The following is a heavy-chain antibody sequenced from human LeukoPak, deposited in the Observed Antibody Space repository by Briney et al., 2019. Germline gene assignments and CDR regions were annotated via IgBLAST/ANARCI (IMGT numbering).Heavy chain of an antibody. D-gene: IGHD3-10*01. J-gene: IGHJ4*02. CDR3: ARTSYHYNSGDYGWYFDY. V-gene: IGHV4-59*11. CDR1: GGSISSQY. Sequence: PSEPLSLTCTVSGGSISSQYWSLLRQPPGKGLEWIGYFYYSGITKYSPSLWSRVTISVDTSKNQFSLRLTSVTAADTAVYYCARTSYHYNSGDYGWYFDYWGQGTLVTVSA. CDR2: FYYSGIT.